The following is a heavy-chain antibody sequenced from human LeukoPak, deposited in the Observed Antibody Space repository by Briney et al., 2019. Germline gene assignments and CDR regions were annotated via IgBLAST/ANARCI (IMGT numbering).Heavy chain of an antibody. CDR1: GFTFSSYA. J-gene: IGHJ4*02. CDR2: SGGTSGST. D-gene: IGHD6-13*01. Sequence: PGGSLRLSCATSGFTFSSYAMSWVRQAPGKGLEWVSGSGGTSGSTIDADSVKGRFTISRDFSKNTLYLQMNSLRVEDTAVYYCARERRYTNSWYSFDYWGQGTLVTVSS. CDR3: ARERRYTNSWYSFDY. V-gene: IGHV3-23*01.